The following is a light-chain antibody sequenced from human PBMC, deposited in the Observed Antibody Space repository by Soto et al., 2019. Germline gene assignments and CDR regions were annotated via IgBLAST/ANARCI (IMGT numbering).Light chain of an antibody. Sequence: IVMKPSPATLSVTPGERATVPCRASQSVSNNLAWYQQKPGQAPRLLIYDASNRATGIPARFSGSGSGTDFTLTISSLEPEDFAVYYCRQRSNWPLTFGGGTKVEI. V-gene: IGKV3-11*01. CDR1: QSVSNN. CDR3: RQRSNWPLT. J-gene: IGKJ4*01. CDR2: DAS.